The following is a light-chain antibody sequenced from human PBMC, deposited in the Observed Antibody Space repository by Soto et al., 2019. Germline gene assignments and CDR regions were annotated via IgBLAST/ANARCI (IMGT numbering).Light chain of an antibody. CDR3: QQYSTWT. V-gene: IGKV3-15*01. CDR2: GAS. Sequence: EILLTQSPATLSVSPGERATLSCRASQSVSSNLAWYPQKPGQAPRLLIYGASNRATGIPARFSGSGSGTEFPLTISSLQSEDFAVYYCQQYSTWTFGQGTKVDIK. J-gene: IGKJ1*01. CDR1: QSVSSN.